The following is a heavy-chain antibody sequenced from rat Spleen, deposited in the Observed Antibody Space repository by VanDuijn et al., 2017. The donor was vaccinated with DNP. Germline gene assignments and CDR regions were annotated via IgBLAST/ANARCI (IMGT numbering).Heavy chain of an antibody. D-gene: IGHD1-10*01. CDR3: ASLNNYNWFAY. V-gene: IGHV5S13*01. J-gene: IGHJ3*01. CDR1: GFTFSYYG. CDR2: ISASGGST. Sequence: EVQLVGSGGGLVQPGRSLKLSCAASGFTFSYYGMAWVRQAPKKGLEWVASISASGGSTSFRDSVKGRFTISRDNAKSTLYLQMDSLRSDDTATYYCASLNNYNWFAYWGQGTLVTVSS.